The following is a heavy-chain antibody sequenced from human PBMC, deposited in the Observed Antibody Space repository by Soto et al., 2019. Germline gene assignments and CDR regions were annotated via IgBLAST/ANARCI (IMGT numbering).Heavy chain of an antibody. CDR2: ISSSSSYT. CDR1: GFTFSDYY. CDR3: ARDDYYGSGSFVNWFDP. V-gene: IGHV3-11*06. J-gene: IGHJ5*02. D-gene: IGHD3-10*01. Sequence: GGSLRLSCAASGFTFSDYYMSWIRQAPGKGLEWVSYISSSSSYTNYADSVKGRFTISRDNAKNSLYLQMNSLRAEDTAVYYCARDDYYGSGSFVNWFDPWGQGTLVTVSS.